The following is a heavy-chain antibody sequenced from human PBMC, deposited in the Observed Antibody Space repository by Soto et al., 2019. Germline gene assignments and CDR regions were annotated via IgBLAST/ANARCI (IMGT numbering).Heavy chain of an antibody. V-gene: IGHV4-39*01. CDR2: IYYSGST. D-gene: IGHD5-18*01. J-gene: IGHJ4*02. CDR1: GGSISSSSYY. CDR3: ATPPARYRYGFDGGY. Sequence: QLQLQESGPGLVKPSETLSLTCTVSGGSISSSSYYWGWIRQPPGKGLEWIGSIYYSGSTYYNPSLKSRVTISVDTSKNQFSLKLSSVTAADTAVYYCATPPARYRYGFDGGYWGQGTLVTVSS.